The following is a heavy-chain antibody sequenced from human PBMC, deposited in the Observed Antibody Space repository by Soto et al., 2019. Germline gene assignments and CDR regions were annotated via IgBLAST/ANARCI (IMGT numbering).Heavy chain of an antibody. J-gene: IGHJ1*01. V-gene: IGHV3-9*01. D-gene: IGHD6-13*01. CDR2: INWNSGSI. CDR1: GFTFSSYS. Sequence: GGSLRLSCVASGFTFSSYSMSWVRQAPGKGLEWVSGINWNSGSIGYGDSVKGRFAISRDNAKNSLHLQMNSLSAEDTAFYYCVKDESINWYSGHFRHWGQGTLVTVSS. CDR3: VKDESINWYSGHFRH.